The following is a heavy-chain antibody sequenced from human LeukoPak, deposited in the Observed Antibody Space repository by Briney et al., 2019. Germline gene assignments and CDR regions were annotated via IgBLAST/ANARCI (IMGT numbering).Heavy chain of an antibody. J-gene: IGHJ5*02. CDR1: GVSISSYY. CDR3: ARGSSWEYNWFDP. D-gene: IGHD6-13*01. Sequence: SETLSLTCTVSGVSISSYYWSWIRQPPGKGLEWIGYIYYSGSTNYNPSLKSRVTISVDTSKNQFSLKLSSVTAADTAVYYCARGSSWEYNWFDPWGQGTLVTVSS. CDR2: IYYSGST. V-gene: IGHV4-59*01.